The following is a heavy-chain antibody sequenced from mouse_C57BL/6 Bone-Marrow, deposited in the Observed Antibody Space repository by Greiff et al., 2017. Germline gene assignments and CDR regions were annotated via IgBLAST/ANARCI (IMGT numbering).Heavy chain of an antibody. D-gene: IGHD4-1*01. J-gene: IGHJ2*01. V-gene: IGHV7-3*01. CDR3: ARSLTVVDY. CDR2: IRHKANGYTT. CDR1: GFTFTDYY. Sequence: EVNVVESGGGLVQTGGSLSLSCAASGFTFTDYYMSWVRQPPGKALEWVGFIRHKANGYTTEYSASVKGRFTISRDNSQSILYLQMNALRAEDSATDYCARSLTVVDYWGQGNTLTVSS.